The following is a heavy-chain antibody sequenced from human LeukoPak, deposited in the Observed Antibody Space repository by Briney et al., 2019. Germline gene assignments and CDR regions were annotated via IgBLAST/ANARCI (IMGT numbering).Heavy chain of an antibody. J-gene: IGHJ3*02. Sequence: ASVKVSCKASGYTFTGYYMHWVRQAPGQGLEWMGRINPNSGGTNYAQKFQGRVTMTRDTSISTAYMGLSRLRSDDTAVYYCARAPAYCSGGSCYPGYDAFDIWGQGTMVTVSS. CDR3: ARAPAYCSGGSCYPGYDAFDI. D-gene: IGHD2-15*01. CDR2: INPNSGGT. CDR1: GYTFTGYY. V-gene: IGHV1-2*06.